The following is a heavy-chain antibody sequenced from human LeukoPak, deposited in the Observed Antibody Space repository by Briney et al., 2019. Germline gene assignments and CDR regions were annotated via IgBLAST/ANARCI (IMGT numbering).Heavy chain of an antibody. D-gene: IGHD3-22*01. J-gene: IGHJ4*02. CDR2: ISAYNGNT. V-gene: IGHV1-18*04. CDR1: GYTFTGYY. CDR3: ARLAHQYYYDSSGSYDY. Sequence: ASVKVSCKASGYTFTGYYMHWVRQAPGQGLEWMGWISAYNGNTNYAQKLQGRVTMTTDTSTSTAYMELRSLRSDDTAVYYCARLAHQYYYDSSGSYDYWGQGTLVTVSS.